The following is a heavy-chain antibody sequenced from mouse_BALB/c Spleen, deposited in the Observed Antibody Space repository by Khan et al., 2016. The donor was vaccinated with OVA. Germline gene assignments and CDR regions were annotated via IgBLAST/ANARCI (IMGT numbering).Heavy chain of an antibody. Sequence: QMQLEESGPGLVAPSQSLSITCTVSGFSLSRYNIHWVRQPPGKGLEWLGMIWGGGGTDYNSTLKIRLSISKDNSKSKVFLKMNSLQTDDTAVNYCARAYYRYDGYNAMDYWGKGTSVTVSS. CDR1: GFSLSRYN. J-gene: IGHJ4*01. CDR2: IWGGGGT. V-gene: IGHV2-6-4*01. D-gene: IGHD2-14*01. CDR3: ARAYYRYDGYNAMDY.